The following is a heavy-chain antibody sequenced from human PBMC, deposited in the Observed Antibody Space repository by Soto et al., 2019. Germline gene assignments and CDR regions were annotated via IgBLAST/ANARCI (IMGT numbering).Heavy chain of an antibody. CDR2: ISHHGINK. D-gene: IGHD5-12*01. Sequence: QVHLVESGGGVVQPGRSLTLSCGAAGSTFSDYGMHWVRQAPGKGLEWLAVISHHGINKYYADSVKGRFTISRDNSKNTLYLQMNSLRPEDTAIYYCGEDLGPYSGYGSPFASWGQGTLVTVSS. V-gene: IGHV3-30*18. CDR1: GSTFSDYG. CDR3: GEDLGPYSGYGSPFAS. J-gene: IGHJ4*02.